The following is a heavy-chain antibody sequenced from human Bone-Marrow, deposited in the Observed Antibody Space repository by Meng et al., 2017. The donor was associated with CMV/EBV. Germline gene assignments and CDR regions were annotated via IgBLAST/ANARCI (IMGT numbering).Heavy chain of an antibody. CDR3: ARDKIVVVPAASIYYYYGMDV. Sequence: SETLSLTCTVSAYCISRGYYWGWIRQPPGKGLEWIGSIYHSGSTYYNPSLKSRVTISVDTSKNQFSLKLSSVTAADTAVYYCARDKIVVVPAASIYYYYGMDVWGQGTTVTVSS. D-gene: IGHD2-2*01. CDR1: AYCISRGYY. J-gene: IGHJ6*02. V-gene: IGHV4-38-2*02. CDR2: IYHSGST.